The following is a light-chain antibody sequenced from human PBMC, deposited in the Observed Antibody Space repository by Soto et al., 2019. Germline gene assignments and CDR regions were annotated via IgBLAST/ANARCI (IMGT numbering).Light chain of an antibody. V-gene: IGLV1-51*01. J-gene: IGLJ2*01. CDR2: DNN. CDR1: SSNIGNNY. Sequence: QSVLTQPPSVSAAPGQTVTISCSGSSSNIGNNYVSWYQQLPGTAPKLLIYDNNKRPSGIPDRFSGSKSGTSATLGITGLQTGEEADYYCGTWDSSLSAVVFGGGTKLTVL. CDR3: GTWDSSLSAVV.